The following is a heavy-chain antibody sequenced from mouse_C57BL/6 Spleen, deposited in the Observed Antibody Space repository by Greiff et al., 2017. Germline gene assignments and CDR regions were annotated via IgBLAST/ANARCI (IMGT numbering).Heavy chain of an antibody. CDR3: ASLGH. CDR1: GYTFTSYW. CDR2: IDPSDSYT. Sequence: QVQLQQPGAELVKPGASVKLSCKASGYTFTSYWMQWVKQRPGQGLEWIGEIDPSDSYTNYNQKFKGKATLTVDTSSSTAYMQLSSLTSEDSAVYYCASLGHWGQGTTLTVFS. J-gene: IGHJ2*01. D-gene: IGHD4-1*01. V-gene: IGHV1-50*01.